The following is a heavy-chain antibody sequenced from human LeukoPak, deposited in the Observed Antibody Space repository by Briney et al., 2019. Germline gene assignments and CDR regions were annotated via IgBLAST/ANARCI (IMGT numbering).Heavy chain of an antibody. CDR1: GFTFSSYA. J-gene: IGHJ4*02. Sequence: GGSLRLSCAASGFTFSSYAMHWVRQAQGKGLEWVAVISYDGSNKYYADSVKGRFTISRHNSKNTLYLQMNSLRAEDTAVYYCARGGTYYYDSSGYYYFDYWGQGTLVTVSS. CDR3: ARGGTYYYDSSGYYYFDY. V-gene: IGHV3-30*14. D-gene: IGHD3-22*01. CDR2: ISYDGSNK.